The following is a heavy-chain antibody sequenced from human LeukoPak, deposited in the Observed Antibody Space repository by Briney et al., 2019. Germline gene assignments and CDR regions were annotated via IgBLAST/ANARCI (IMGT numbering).Heavy chain of an antibody. J-gene: IGHJ4*02. CDR3: ARAIYSSGWYFG. V-gene: IGHV4-59*01. D-gene: IGHD6-19*01. CDR2: IYYSGST. CDR1: GGSISSYY. Sequence: SETLSLTCTVSGGSISSYYWSWVRQPPGEGLEGIGYIYYSGSTNYNPSLKSRVTISVDTSKNQFSLKLSSVTAADTAVYYCARAIYSSGWYFGWGQGTLVTVSS.